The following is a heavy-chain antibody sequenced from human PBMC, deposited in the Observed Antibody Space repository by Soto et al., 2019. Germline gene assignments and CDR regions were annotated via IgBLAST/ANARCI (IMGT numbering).Heavy chain of an antibody. CDR1: GFTFRDYD. Sequence: QVQLVESGGGLVRPGGSLRLSCAASGFTFRDYDMSWIRQAPGKGLEWVSCISSSGTATYYANSVKGRFTIFRDNAKKSLYVEMNSRRVEDTAVYYCARKGPRAARPNHWGQGTLVTVSS. CDR2: ISSSGTAT. D-gene: IGHD6-6*01. J-gene: IGHJ5*02. V-gene: IGHV3-11*01. CDR3: ARKGPRAARPNH.